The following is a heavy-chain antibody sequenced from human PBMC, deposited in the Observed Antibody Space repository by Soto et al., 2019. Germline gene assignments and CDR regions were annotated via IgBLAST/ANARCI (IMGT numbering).Heavy chain of an antibody. V-gene: IGHV3-74*01. CDR2: INSDTSDT. CDR1: GFTFRNYW. Sequence: EVQLAESGGSLVQPGESLGLSCAASGFTFRNYWMHWVRQAPGKGLEWVSRINSDTSDTSYADSVKGRFTVSRDNAKNTLYLQMNGLRVEDTAVYYGLCEERFVADFDLWGQGPLVIFSS. D-gene: IGHD3-10*01. J-gene: IGHJ4*02. CDR3: LCEERFVADFDL.